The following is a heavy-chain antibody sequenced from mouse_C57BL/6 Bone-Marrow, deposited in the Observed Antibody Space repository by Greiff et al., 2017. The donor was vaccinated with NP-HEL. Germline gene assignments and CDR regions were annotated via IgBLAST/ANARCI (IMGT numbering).Heavy chain of an antibody. J-gene: IGHJ1*03. CDR3: ARGYYYGSSYDWYFDV. V-gene: IGHV1-18*01. D-gene: IGHD1-1*01. Sequence: VQLQQSGPELVKPGASVKIPCKASGYTFTDYNMDWVKQSHGKSLEWIGDINPNNGGTIYNQKFKGKGTLTVDKSSSTAYMELRSLTSEDTAVYYCARGYYYGSSYDWYFDVWGTGTTVTVSS. CDR1: GYTFTDYN. CDR2: INPNNGGT.